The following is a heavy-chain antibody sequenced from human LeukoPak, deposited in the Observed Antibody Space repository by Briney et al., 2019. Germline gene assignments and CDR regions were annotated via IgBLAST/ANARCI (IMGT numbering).Heavy chain of an antibody. CDR3: ATDSSGYQSMAV. D-gene: IGHD6-19*01. J-gene: IGHJ6*02. CDR1: GFTFRNYW. CDR2: ISGSGGST. V-gene: IGHV3-23*01. Sequence: GGSLRLSCATSGFTFRNYWMNWLRQAPGKGLLWVSAISGSGGSTYYADSVKGRFTISRDNSKNTLYLQMNSLRAEDTAVYYCATDSSGYQSMAVWGQGTTVTVSS.